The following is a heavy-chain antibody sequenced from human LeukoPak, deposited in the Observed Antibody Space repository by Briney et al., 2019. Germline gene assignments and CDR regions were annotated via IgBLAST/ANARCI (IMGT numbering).Heavy chain of an antibody. D-gene: IGHD1-26*01. CDR2: INPNSGGT. J-gene: IGHJ4*02. CDR3: ARHPYSGSYHFDY. V-gene: IGHV1-2*02. Sequence: ASVKVSCKASGYIFTVYYMHWVRQAPGQGLEWMGWINPNSGGTNSAQKFQGRVTMTRDTSISTAYMELSRLTSDNTAVYYCARHPYSGSYHFDYWGQGTLVTVSS. CDR1: GYIFTVYY.